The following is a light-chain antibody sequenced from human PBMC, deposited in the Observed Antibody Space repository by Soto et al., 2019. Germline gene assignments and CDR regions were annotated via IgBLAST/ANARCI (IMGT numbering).Light chain of an antibody. CDR3: QLYNNWPPKLT. CDR1: QSVSSK. V-gene: IGKV3-15*01. J-gene: IGKJ3*01. CDR2: GAF. Sequence: EIVMTQSPATLSVSTGDRATLSCRASQSVSSKLSWYQQKPGQAPRLLIYGAFTRATGIPARFSGSGSGTEFTLTIGSLQSEDFAVYYCQLYNNWPPKLTFGPGTQVDIK.